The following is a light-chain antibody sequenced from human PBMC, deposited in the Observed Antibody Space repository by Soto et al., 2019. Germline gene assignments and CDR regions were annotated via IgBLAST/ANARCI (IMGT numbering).Light chain of an antibody. CDR1: SSDIGTNP. J-gene: IGLJ2*01. Sequence: QSVLTQPPSASGPPGQRVAISYCGGSSDIGTNPVNWYLHLPGAAPKLLIYRDNQRPSGVPDRFSGSKSGTSASLTISGLQSEDEADYFCSAWDDNIYGPVFGGGTKLTVL. V-gene: IGLV1-44*01. CDR2: RDN. CDR3: SAWDDNIYGPV.